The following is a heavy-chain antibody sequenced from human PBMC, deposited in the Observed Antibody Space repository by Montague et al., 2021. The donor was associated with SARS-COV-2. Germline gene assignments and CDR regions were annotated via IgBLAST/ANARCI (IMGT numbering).Heavy chain of an antibody. CDR2: IYYSGST. V-gene: IGHV4-59*01. J-gene: IGHJ6*02. CDR3: ARDLLDV. CDR1: GGSISSYY. Sequence: SETLSLTCTVSGGSISSYYWSWIRQPPGKGLEWIGYIYYSGSTNYNPSLKSRVTISVDTSKNQFSLKLSSVTVADTAVYYCARDLLDVWGQGTTVTVSS.